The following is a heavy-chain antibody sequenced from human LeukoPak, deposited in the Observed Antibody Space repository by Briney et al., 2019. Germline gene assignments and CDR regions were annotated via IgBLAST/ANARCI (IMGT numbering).Heavy chain of an antibody. CDR3: ARETEMANLDY. Sequence: GRSLRLSCAASGFTFSNYGIHWVCQAPGKGLEWVAVIWFDGSKKYYADSVKGRFTISRDNSKNTLYLEMYSLRAEDTAVYYCARETEMANLDYWGQGTLVTVSS. J-gene: IGHJ4*02. D-gene: IGHD5-24*01. CDR1: GFTFSNYG. V-gene: IGHV3-33*01. CDR2: IWFDGSKK.